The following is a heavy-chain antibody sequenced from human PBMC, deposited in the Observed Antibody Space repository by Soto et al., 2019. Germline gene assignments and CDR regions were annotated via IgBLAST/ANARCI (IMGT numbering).Heavy chain of an antibody. CDR3: AKDRDYPRDYFHY. CDR1: GFTLVRYG. Sequence: PGGSLRLSCAASGFTLVRYGMSWVRQAPGKGLEWVSAVSPNGQGIYYADSVRGRFTISRDFSKNTVFLHMDSLRAEDTAVYYCAKDRDYPRDYFHYWGQGTLVTSPQ. D-gene: IGHD3-10*01. J-gene: IGHJ4*02. V-gene: IGHV3-23*01. CDR2: VSPNGQGI.